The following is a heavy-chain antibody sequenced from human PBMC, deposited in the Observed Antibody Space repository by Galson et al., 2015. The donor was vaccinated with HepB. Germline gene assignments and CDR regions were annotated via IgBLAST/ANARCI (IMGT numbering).Heavy chain of an antibody. CDR1: GFTFSSYG. Sequence: SLRLSCAASGFTFSSYGMHWVRQAPGKGLEWVAVIWYDGSNKYYADSVKGRFTISRDNSKNTLYLQMNSLRAEDTAVYYCARSTPGYCSGGSCYGDDFDYWGQGTLVTVSS. D-gene: IGHD2-15*01. V-gene: IGHV3-33*01. J-gene: IGHJ4*02. CDR3: ARSTPGYCSGGSCYGDDFDY. CDR2: IWYDGSNK.